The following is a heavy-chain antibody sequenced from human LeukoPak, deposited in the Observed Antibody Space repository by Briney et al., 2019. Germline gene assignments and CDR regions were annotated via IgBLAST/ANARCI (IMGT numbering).Heavy chain of an antibody. V-gene: IGHV3-48*03. CDR3: ARDRSKVTAYDDALDF. D-gene: IGHD2-21*02. J-gene: IGHJ3*01. Sequence: PGGSLRLSCAASGFTFRSYELNCVRQAPGKGLEWVSYISDIGTTQHYADSVKGRFIISRDNAKNSLYLQMNSLTAEDTAVYYCARDRSKVTAYDDALDFWGQGTMVIVSS. CDR1: GFTFRSYE. CDR2: ISDIGTTQ.